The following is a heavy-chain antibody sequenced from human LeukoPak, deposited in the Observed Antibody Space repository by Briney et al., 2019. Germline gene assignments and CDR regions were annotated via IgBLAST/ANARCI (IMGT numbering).Heavy chain of an antibody. J-gene: IGHJ5*02. CDR1: GFTFSRFW. CDR2: IKQDGTEK. V-gene: IGHV3-7*01. Sequence: PGGSLRLSCAASGFTFSRFWMNWVRQAPGKGLEWVASIKQDGTEKFYADSVKGRFTISRDNAKNSLYLQMSSLRAEDTAIYYCATQSYYYDSSGYYTTWGQGTLVTVSS. CDR3: ATQSYYYDSSGYYTT. D-gene: IGHD3-22*01.